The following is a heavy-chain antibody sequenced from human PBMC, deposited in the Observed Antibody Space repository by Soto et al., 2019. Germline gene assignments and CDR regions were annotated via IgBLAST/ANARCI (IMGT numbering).Heavy chain of an antibody. CDR3: AKEYCSSTSCYRVWFDP. J-gene: IGHJ5*02. CDR1: GFTFDDYA. CDR2: LTWNGEVL. D-gene: IGHD2-2*01. V-gene: IGHV3-9*01. Sequence: GGSLRLSCVASGFTFDDYAIHWVRQTPGKGLEWVSGLTWNGEVLGYADSVKGRFTISRDNSKNTLYLQMNSLRAEDTAVYYCAKEYCSSTSCYRVWFDPWGQGTLVTVSS.